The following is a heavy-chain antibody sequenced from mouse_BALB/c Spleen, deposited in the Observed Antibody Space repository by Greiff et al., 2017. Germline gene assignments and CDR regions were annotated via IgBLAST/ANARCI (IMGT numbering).Heavy chain of an antibody. J-gene: IGHJ4*01. CDR2: IRNKANGYTT. CDR1: VFTFTDYY. V-gene: IGHV7-3*02. D-gene: IGHD1-1*01. CDR3: ARGTTVVARAMDY. Sequence: EVMLVESGGGLVQPGGSLRLSCATSVFTFTDYYMSWVRQPPGKALEWLGFIRNKANGYTTEYSASVKGRFTISRDNSQSILYLQMNTLRAEDSATYYCARGTTVVARAMDYWGQGTSVTVSS.